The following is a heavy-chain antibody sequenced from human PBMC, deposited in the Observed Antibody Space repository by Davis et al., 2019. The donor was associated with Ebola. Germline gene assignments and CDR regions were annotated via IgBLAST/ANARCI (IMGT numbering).Heavy chain of an antibody. V-gene: IGHV6-1*01. CDR1: GDSVSSNSVA. Sequence: SQTLSLTCAISGDSVSSNSVAWHWIRQSPSRGLEWLGRTYYRSKWYNDYAESVKSRININPDTSKNQFSLQLTSVTPDDTAVYYCARDHWGMGSWGQGTLVIVSS. CDR2: TYYRSKWYN. D-gene: IGHD3-16*01. CDR3: ARDHWGMGS. J-gene: IGHJ5*02.